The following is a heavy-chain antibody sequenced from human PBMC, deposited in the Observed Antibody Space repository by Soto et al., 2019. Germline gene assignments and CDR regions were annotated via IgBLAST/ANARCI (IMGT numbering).Heavy chain of an antibody. CDR3: ASLQGLAPEVPTTVVIDY. D-gene: IGHD4-17*01. J-gene: IGHJ4*02. Sequence: SETLSLTCAVYGGSFSGYYWSWIRQPPGKGLEWIGEINHSGSTNYNPSLKSRVTISVDTSKNQFSLKLSSVTAADTAVYYCASLQGLAPEVPTTVVIDYWGQGTLVTVSS. CDR2: INHSGST. V-gene: IGHV4-34*01. CDR1: GGSFSGYY.